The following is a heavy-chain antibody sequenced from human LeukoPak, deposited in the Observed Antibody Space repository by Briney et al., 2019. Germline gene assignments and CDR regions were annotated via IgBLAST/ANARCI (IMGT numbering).Heavy chain of an antibody. CDR3: ARVLSQYGSGALDY. CDR1: GYTFTSYA. Sequence: GASVKVSCKASGYTFTSYAMNWVRQAPGQGLEWMGWINTNTGNPTYAQGFTGRFVFSLDTSVSTTYLRISSLKAKDTAVYYCARVLSQYGSGALDYWGQGTLVTVSS. D-gene: IGHD3-10*01. CDR2: INTNTGNP. V-gene: IGHV7-4-1*02. J-gene: IGHJ4*02.